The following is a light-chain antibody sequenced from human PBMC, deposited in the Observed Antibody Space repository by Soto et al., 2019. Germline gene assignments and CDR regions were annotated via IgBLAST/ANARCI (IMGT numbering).Light chain of an antibody. CDR1: SGHSDYA. J-gene: IGLJ3*02. Sequence: QSVLTQSPSASASLGASVKLTCTLSSGHSDYAIAWHQQRPEKGPRYLMKLNSDGSHTKGDGIPDRFSGSSSGAERYLTLSGLQSEDEADYYCQTWGTGRVFGGGTKLTVL. CDR2: LNSDGSH. V-gene: IGLV4-69*01. CDR3: QTWGTGRV.